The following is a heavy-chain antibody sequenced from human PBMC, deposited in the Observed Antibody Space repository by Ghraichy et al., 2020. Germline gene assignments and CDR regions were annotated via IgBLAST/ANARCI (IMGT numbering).Heavy chain of an antibody. V-gene: IGHV3-74*01. D-gene: IGHD3-10*01. Sequence: GGSLRLSCAASGFIFSSFWMHWVRQAPGKGLVWVSRIYSDGSGTSYADSVKGRFTISRDNAKNTLYLQMNTLRAEDTTVYYCARDRARGMDVWGQGTTVTVSS. J-gene: IGHJ6*02. CDR1: GFIFSSFW. CDR2: IYSDGSGT. CDR3: ARDRARGMDV.